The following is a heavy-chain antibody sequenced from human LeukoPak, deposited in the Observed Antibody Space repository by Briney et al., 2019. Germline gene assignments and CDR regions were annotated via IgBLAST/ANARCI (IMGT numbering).Heavy chain of an antibody. J-gene: IGHJ2*01. CDR2: IYTSGST. CDR1: GGSISSGSYY. Sequence: SETLSLTCTVSGGSISSGSYYWSWIRQPAGKGLEWIGRIYTSGSTNYNPSLKSRVTISVDTSKNQFSLKLSSVTAADTAVYYCARHPQDDSSFWYFDLWGRGTLVTVSS. D-gene: IGHD3-22*01. V-gene: IGHV4-61*02. CDR3: ARHPQDDSSFWYFDL.